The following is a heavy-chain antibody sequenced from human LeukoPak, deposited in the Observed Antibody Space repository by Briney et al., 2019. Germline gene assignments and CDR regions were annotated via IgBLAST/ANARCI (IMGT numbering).Heavy chain of an antibody. V-gene: IGHV4-61*02. Sequence: PSETLSLTCTVSGGSISSGSYYWSWIRQPAGKRLEWIGRIYTSGSTNHNPSLKSRVTISVDTSKNQFSLKLSSVTAADTAVYYCARNQYSSSTYYYYYYMDVWGKGTTVTVSS. CDR2: IYTSGST. CDR1: GGSISSGSYY. CDR3: ARNQYSSSTYYYYYYMDV. D-gene: IGHD6-6*01. J-gene: IGHJ6*03.